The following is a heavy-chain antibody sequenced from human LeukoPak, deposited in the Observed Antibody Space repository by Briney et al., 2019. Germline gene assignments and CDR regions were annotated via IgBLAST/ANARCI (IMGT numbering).Heavy chain of an antibody. D-gene: IGHD5-12*01. CDR3: AKGGGYEAQYYYYYLDV. CDR1: GFSFSTYA. J-gene: IGHJ6*03. CDR2: ISYDGSNK. Sequence: GGSLRLSCAASGFSFSTYAMHWVRQAPGKGLEWVAVISYDGSNKHYADSVKGRLTISRDNSKNTLYLQMKSLRAEDTAVYYCAKGGGYEAQYYYYYLDVWGKGTTVTISS. V-gene: IGHV3-30*04.